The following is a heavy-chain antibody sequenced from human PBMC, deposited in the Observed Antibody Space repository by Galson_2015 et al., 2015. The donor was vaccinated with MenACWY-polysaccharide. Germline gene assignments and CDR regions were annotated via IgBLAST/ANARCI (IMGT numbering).Heavy chain of an antibody. J-gene: IGHJ4*02. CDR3: AKGGGDSRYSVLDF. V-gene: IGHV3-7*01. D-gene: IGHD2-15*01. CDR1: GFTFSNFW. CDR2: VNQDGGVK. Sequence: SLRLSCAASGFTFSNFWMSWVRQVPGEGLEWVASVNQDGGVKYYVDSVKGRFTVSRDNAKNSLYLQMNSLRAEDTTVYYCAKGGGDSRYSVLDFWGQGTLVTVSS.